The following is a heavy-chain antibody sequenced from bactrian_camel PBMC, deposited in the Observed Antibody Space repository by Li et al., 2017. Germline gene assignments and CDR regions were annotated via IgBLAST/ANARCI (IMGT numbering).Heavy chain of an antibody. CDR1: GSTNGIRF. D-gene: IGHD5*01. J-gene: IGHJ4*01. CDR2: FDSDGSS. V-gene: IGHV3S53*01. Sequence: HVQLVESGGGSVQTGGSLRLSCVFSGSTNGIRFMAWFRQPPGKEREGVAAFDSDGSSIYANSLKGRFSISKDNGKNTTYLDTNNLKPDDTAIYYCATRRRASTGCLIRGLIDTWGQGTQVTVS. CDR3: ATRRRASTGCLIRGLIDT.